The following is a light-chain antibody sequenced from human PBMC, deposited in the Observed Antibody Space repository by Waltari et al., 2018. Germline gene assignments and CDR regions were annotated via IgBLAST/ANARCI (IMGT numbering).Light chain of an antibody. J-gene: IGKJ4*01. CDR2: AVS. CDR3: QQYDDWPLT. V-gene: IGKV3-15*01. CDR1: QSIHNN. Sequence: EMVMTQSPATLSVSPGERVTLSCRASQSIHNNLAWYQLKPGQAPRLLMYAVSTRATGIPARFSGSGSGPEFTLTISSLQSEDFAVYYCQQYDDWPLTFGGGTKVEIK.